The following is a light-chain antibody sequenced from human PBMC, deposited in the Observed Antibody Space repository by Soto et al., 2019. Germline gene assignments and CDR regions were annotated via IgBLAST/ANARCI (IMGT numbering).Light chain of an antibody. CDR2: DVS. V-gene: IGLV2-14*01. CDR3: SSFTSSSTRV. Sequence: QSVLTQSASVSGSPGQSITISCTGTSSDVGAYNYVSWYQQHPGKAPKLMIYDVSNRPSGVSNRFSGSKSGNTASLTISGLQAEDEADYYCSSFTSSSTRVFGTGTKVTVL. J-gene: IGLJ1*01. CDR1: SSDVGAYNY.